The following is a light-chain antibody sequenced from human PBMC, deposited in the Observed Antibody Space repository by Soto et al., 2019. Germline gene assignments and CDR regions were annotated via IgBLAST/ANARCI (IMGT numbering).Light chain of an antibody. CDR3: SSHTISSALQV. CDR2: GVS. CDR1: ISDFVVYNY. Sequence: QSALTQPASVSVSPGQSITSSCTGTISDFVVYNYVSWYQQHPGKAPKLMIYGVSNRPSGVSNRFSGSKSGNTASLTISGLQADDEADYYCSSHTISSALQVFGTGTKVTVL. J-gene: IGLJ1*01. V-gene: IGLV2-14*01.